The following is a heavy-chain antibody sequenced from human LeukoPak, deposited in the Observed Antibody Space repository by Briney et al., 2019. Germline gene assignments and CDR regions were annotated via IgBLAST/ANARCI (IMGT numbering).Heavy chain of an antibody. CDR2: ISWNSGSI. CDR3: AKGYSSVYNWFDP. Sequence: GGSLRLSCAASGFTFDDYAMQWVRQAPGKGLEWVSGISWNSGSIGYADSVKGRFTISRDNAKNSLYLQMNSLRAEDTALYYCAKGYSSVYNWFDPWGQGTLVTVSS. D-gene: IGHD6-19*01. J-gene: IGHJ5*02. V-gene: IGHV3-9*01. CDR1: GFTFDDYA.